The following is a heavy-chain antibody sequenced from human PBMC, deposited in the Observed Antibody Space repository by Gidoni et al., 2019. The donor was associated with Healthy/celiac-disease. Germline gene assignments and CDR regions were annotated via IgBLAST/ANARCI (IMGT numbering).Heavy chain of an antibody. CDR2: ISSSGSTI. J-gene: IGHJ3*02. V-gene: IGHV3-11*01. Sequence: QVQLVESGGGLVKPGGSLSLSCAASGFTFSDYSISWIRQAPGKGLEWVSYISSSGSTIYYADSVKGRFTISRDNAKNSLYLQMNSLRAEDTAVYYCARALDYDILTGYNDAFDIWGQGTMVTVSS. CDR3: ARALDYDILTGYNDAFDI. CDR1: GFTFSDYS. D-gene: IGHD3-9*01.